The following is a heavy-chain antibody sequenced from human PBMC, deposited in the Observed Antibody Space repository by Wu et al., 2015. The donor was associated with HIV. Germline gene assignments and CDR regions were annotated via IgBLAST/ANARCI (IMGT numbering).Heavy chain of an antibody. D-gene: IGHD5-12*01. CDR3: ARNTDSVATSLYSLGV. CDR2: INPLFGTT. Sequence: QAQLVQLGAEVKKPGSSVKVTCKASGDGFTSYAVSWVRQAPGQGLEWMGGINPLFGTTKHAERFQDRVTFTTDESKSTAYMELSSLRSEDTAVYYCARNTDSVATSLYSLGVWGQGTTVTVSS. CDR1: GDGFTSYA. J-gene: IGHJ6*02. V-gene: IGHV1-69*05.